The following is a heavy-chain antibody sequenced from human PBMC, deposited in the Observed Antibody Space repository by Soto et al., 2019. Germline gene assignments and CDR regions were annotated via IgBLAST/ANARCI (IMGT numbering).Heavy chain of an antibody. Sequence: QVQLVQSGAEVKKPGSSVKVSCKASGGTFSSYAISWVRQAPGQGLEWMGGIIPIFGTANYGQKFQGRVTITAGECTSTAYMELGSLRSEDTAVYYCARGWGTVTPGGTNWFDPWGQGTLVTVSS. CDR3: ARGWGTVTPGGTNWFDP. V-gene: IGHV1-69*12. CDR2: IIPIFGTA. J-gene: IGHJ5*02. D-gene: IGHD4-17*01. CDR1: GGTFSSYA.